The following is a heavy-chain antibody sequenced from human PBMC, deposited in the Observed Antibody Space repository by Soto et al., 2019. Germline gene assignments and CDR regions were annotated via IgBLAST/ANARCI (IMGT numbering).Heavy chain of an antibody. V-gene: IGHV3-23*01. J-gene: IGHJ5*02. CDR1: GFTFSSYA. CDR2: ISGSGGST. CDR3: AQGLSGSGWFDP. Sequence: PSETLSLSCASSGFTFSSYAMSWVRQAPGKGLEWVSAISGSGGSTYYADSVKGRFTISRDNSKNTLYLQMNSLRAEDTAVYYCAQGLSGSGWFDPWGQGTLVTVSS. D-gene: IGHD3-22*01.